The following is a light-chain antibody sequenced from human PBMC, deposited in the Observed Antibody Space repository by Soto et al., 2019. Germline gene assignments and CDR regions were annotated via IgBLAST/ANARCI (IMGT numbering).Light chain of an antibody. CDR1: SSDVGGYNF. CDR3: SSYTTSSTSV. V-gene: IGLV2-14*01. CDR2: EIS. J-gene: IGLJ1*01. Sequence: QSALTQPASVSGSPGQSITISCTGTSSDVGGYNFVSWYRQHPGKAPKLMIFEISNRPSEVSNRFSGSKSGNTASLTISGLQAEDEDDYYCSSYTTSSTSVFGTGTKVTVL.